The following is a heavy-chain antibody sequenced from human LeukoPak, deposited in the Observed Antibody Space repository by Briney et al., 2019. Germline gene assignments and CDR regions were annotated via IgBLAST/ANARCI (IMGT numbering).Heavy chain of an antibody. J-gene: IGHJ5*02. V-gene: IGHV4-34*01. D-gene: IGHD2-2*01. CDR3: ARPSQGYCSSTSCYDRWFDP. CDR1: GGSFSGYY. CDR2: INHSGST. Sequence: SETLSLTCAVYGGSFSGYYWSWIRQPPGKGLEWSGEINHSGSTNYNPSLKSRVTISVDTSKNQFSLKLSSVTAADTAVYYCARPSQGYCSSTSCYDRWFDPWGQGTLVTVSS.